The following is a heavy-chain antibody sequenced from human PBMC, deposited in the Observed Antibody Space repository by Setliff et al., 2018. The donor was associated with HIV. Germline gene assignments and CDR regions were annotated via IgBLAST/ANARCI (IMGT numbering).Heavy chain of an antibody. CDR3: ARGIAADGMENGWFDP. V-gene: IGHV1-8*01. Sequence: RASVTVSCQPYGYIIVDYAINWVRQAPGQGLDWMGWMSPNTGDTGFAQRFQDRFIMTSDTATNTAFLELRSLTSDDTAGYYCARGIAADGMENGWFDPWGQGTLVTVSS. D-gene: IGHD6-13*01. CDR2: MSPNTGDT. CDR1: GYIIVDYA. J-gene: IGHJ5*02.